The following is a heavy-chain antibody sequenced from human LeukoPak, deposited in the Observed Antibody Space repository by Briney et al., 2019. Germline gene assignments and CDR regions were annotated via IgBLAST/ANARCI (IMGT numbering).Heavy chain of an antibody. CDR3: ARRDPGG. D-gene: IGHD3-10*01. V-gene: IGHV3-49*04. CDR2: IRSKAYDGTI. CDR1: GFTFGDYA. Sequence: GSLRLSCTTSGFTFGDYAMTWVRQAPGKGLEWVGFIRSKAYDGTIEYAASVRGRFIISRDDSKSCAYLQMNSLRAEDTAVYYCARRDPGGWGQGTLVTVSS. J-gene: IGHJ4*02.